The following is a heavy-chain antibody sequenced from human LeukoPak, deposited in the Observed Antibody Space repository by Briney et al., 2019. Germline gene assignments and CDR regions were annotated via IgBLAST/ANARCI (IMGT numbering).Heavy chain of an antibody. V-gene: IGHV3-7*03. CDR2: IKQDGSDQ. J-gene: IGHJ4*02. Sequence: GGSLRLSCAASGFTFSDYWMTWVRQAPGMGLEWVANIKQDGSDQRYMDSVKGRFTISRDNAKNSLYLQMNSLRAEDTALYYCAKCDDFWSGGVDYWGQGTLVTVSS. CDR3: AKCDDFWSGGVDY. D-gene: IGHD3-3*01. CDR1: GFTFSDYW.